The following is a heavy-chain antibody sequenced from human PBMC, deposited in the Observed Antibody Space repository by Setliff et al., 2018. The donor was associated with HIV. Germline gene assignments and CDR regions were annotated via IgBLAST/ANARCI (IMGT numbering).Heavy chain of an antibody. Sequence: GSLRLSCAASAFTFSSYSMNWVRQAPGKGLEWIGYIHYSGSSNYNPSLKSRVTISVDTSKNQFSLKVSSVTAADTAVYYCARVARGGHSSRWYYFDYWGQGTLVTVSS. D-gene: IGHD6-13*01. CDR2: IHYSGSS. CDR1: AFTFSSYS. CDR3: ARVARGGHSSRWYYFDY. J-gene: IGHJ4*02. V-gene: IGHV4-59*08.